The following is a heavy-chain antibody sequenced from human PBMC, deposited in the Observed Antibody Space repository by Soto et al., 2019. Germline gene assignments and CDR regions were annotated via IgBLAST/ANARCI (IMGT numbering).Heavy chain of an antibody. CDR1: GGTFSSYA. V-gene: IGHV1-69*06. CDR3: AGDRLGFEGATEGNWFDP. Sequence: QVQLVQSGAEVKKPGSSVKVSCKASGGTFSSYAISWVRQAPGQGLEWMGGIIPIFGTANYAQKFQGRVTITADKSTSTAYMDLSSLRSEDTAVYYWAGDRLGFEGATEGNWFDPWGQGTLVTVSS. J-gene: IGHJ5*02. CDR2: IIPIFGTA. D-gene: IGHD1-26*01.